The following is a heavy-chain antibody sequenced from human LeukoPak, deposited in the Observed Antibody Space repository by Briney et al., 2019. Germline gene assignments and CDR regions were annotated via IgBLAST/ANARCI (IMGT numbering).Heavy chain of an antibody. D-gene: IGHD1-26*01. Sequence: GGSLRLSCAASGFTFSSYWMHWVRHAPGKGLVWVSRINSDGSSTSYADSVKGRFTISRDNAKNTLYLQMNSLRAEDTALYYCARGASKWEKVNYFDYWGQGTLVTVSS. J-gene: IGHJ4*02. CDR1: GFTFSSYW. CDR3: ARGASKWEKVNYFDY. V-gene: IGHV3-74*01. CDR2: INSDGSST.